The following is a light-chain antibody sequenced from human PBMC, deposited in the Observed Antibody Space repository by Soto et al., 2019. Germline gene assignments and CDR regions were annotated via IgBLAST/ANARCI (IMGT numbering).Light chain of an antibody. V-gene: IGLV2-11*01. CDR2: EVS. CDR3: CSYAGSYTWV. Sequence: QSVLTQPASVSGSPGQSITISCTGTSSDVGGYKYVSWYQQHPGKAPKLMIYEVSYRPSGVPDRFSGSKSGNTASLTISGLQAEDEADYYCCSYAGSYTWVFGGGTKVTVL. J-gene: IGLJ3*02. CDR1: SSDVGGYKY.